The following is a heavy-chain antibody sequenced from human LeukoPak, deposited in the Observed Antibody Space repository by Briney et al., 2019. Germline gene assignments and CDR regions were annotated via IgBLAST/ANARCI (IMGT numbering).Heavy chain of an antibody. CDR2: ISHRGRT. Sequence: KPSETLSLTCAVYGGSLSDYYWSWIRQSPGKGLEWIGEISHRGRTYYNLSLKSRVTIPVDTSKNQFSLKLSSVTAADTAVYYCARETAGGGVVVTPSFDYWGQGTLVTVSS. J-gene: IGHJ4*02. V-gene: IGHV4-34*01. D-gene: IGHD3-22*01. CDR3: ARETAGGGVVVTPSFDY. CDR1: GGSLSDYY.